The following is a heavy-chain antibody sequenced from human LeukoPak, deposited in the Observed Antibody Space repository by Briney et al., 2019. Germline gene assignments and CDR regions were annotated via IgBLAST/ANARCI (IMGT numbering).Heavy chain of an antibody. CDR3: ARDLVGATDYYYGMDV. CDR2: ISSSSSYI. Sequence: GGSLRLSCAASGFTFSSYSMNWVRQAPGKGLEWVSSISSSSSYIYYADSVKGRSTISRDNAKNSLYLQMNSLRAEDTAVYYCARDLVGATDYYYGMDVWGQGTTVTVSS. D-gene: IGHD1-26*01. J-gene: IGHJ6*02. V-gene: IGHV3-21*01. CDR1: GFTFSSYS.